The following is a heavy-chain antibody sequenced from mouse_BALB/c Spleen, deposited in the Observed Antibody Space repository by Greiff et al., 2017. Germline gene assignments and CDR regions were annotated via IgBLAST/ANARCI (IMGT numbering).Heavy chain of an antibody. D-gene: IGHD1-1*01. Sequence: EVKLMESGGGLVKPGGSLKLSCAASGFAFSSYDMSWVRQTPEKRLEWVAYISSGGGSTYYPDTVKGRFTISRVNAKNTLYLQMSSLKSEDTAMYYCARQLRSYAMDYWGQGTSVTVSS. CDR3: ARQLRSYAMDY. V-gene: IGHV5-12-1*01. J-gene: IGHJ4*01. CDR2: ISSGGGST. CDR1: GFAFSSYD.